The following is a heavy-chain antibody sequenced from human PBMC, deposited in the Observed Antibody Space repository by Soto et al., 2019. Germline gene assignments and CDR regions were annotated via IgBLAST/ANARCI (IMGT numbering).Heavy chain of an antibody. CDR3: ARERKFDFWRKGLDV. D-gene: IGHD3-3*01. J-gene: IGHJ6*02. CDR2: MDPNSGST. CDR1: GYTFTSYD. Sequence: QAQLVQSGAEVKKPGASVKVSCKASGYTFTSYDINWVRQAPGQGLEWLGRMDPNSGSTGYAQNFQGRVTMTRNISINTAHMELSSLRSEDTAVYYCARERKFDFWRKGLDVWGQGTTVTVSS. V-gene: IGHV1-8*01.